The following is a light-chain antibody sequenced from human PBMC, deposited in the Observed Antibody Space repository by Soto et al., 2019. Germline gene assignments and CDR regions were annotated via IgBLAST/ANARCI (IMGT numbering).Light chain of an antibody. CDR3: QQDYNLPPL. J-gene: IGKJ5*01. V-gene: IGKV3D-7*01. CDR1: QSVSSSY. CDR2: GAS. Sequence: PGERVTLSCRASQSVSSSYLTWYQQKPGQAPRLLIHGASTRATGIPARFSGSGSGTDFTLTISSLQPEDFAVYYCQQDYNLPPLFGQGTRLEIK.